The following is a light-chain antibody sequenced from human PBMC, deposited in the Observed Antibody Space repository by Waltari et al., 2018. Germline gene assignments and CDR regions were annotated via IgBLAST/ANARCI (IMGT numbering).Light chain of an antibody. Sequence: QSVLTQPPSVSGAPGHRVTISCTGSSSNIGAGYDVHWYQQLPGTAPKLVIYDNNNRPSGVPDRIAGSQSGASASLAITGLQAEDEADYYCQSYDSSLSASYVFGTGTKVTVL. CDR1: SSNIGAGYD. V-gene: IGLV1-40*01. CDR2: DNN. CDR3: QSYDSSLSASYV. J-gene: IGLJ1*01.